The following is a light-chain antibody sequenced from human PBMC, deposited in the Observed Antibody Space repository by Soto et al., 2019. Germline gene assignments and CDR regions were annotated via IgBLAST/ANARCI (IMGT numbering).Light chain of an antibody. CDR1: QSVSSSH. V-gene: IGKV3-20*01. CDR3: QKYGYSPIT. Sequence: ELVLTQSPGTLSLSPGERATLSCRGSQSVSSSHLAWYQHKPGQAPRLLIYAASSRATGSPDRFSGGGSGTDFTLTISSLEPEDFAVYYCQKYGYSPITCGQGTRLEIK. CDR2: AAS. J-gene: IGKJ5*01.